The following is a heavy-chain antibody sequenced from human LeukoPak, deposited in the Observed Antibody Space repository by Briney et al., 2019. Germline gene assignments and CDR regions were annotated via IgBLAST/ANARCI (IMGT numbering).Heavy chain of an antibody. Sequence: SVKVSCKASGGTFSNYAISWVRQAPGQGLEWMGRIIPILGIANYAQKFQGRVTITADKSTSTAYMELSSLRSEDTAVYYCAAYYYGSGSIGMDVWGQGTTVTVSS. CDR3: AAYYYGSGSIGMDV. J-gene: IGHJ6*02. CDR1: GGTFSNYA. CDR2: IIPILGIA. D-gene: IGHD3-10*01. V-gene: IGHV1-69*04.